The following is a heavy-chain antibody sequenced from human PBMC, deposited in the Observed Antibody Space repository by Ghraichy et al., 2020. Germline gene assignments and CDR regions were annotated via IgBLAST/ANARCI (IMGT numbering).Heavy chain of an antibody. CDR3: ARSRELDYDGSGYNFDY. Sequence: SVKVSCKASGGTFSSYAISWVRQAPGQGLEWMGGIIPIFGTANYAQKFQGRVTITADKSTSTAYMELSSLRSEDTAVYYCARSRELDYDGSGYNFDYWGQGSLVTVSS. J-gene: IGHJ4*02. CDR2: IIPIFGTA. V-gene: IGHV1-69*06. D-gene: IGHD3-22*01. CDR1: GGTFSSYA.